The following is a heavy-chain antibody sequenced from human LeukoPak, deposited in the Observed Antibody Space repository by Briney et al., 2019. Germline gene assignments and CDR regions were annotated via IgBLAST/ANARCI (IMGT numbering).Heavy chain of an antibody. D-gene: IGHD1-7*01. V-gene: IGHV3-23*01. J-gene: IGHJ5*02. CDR2: ISGSGGST. Sequence: PGGSLRLSCAASGFTFSSYAMSWVRQAPWKGLEWVSSISGSGGSTYYADSVKGRFTISRDTSNNTLYLQMNSLRAEDTAVYYCAKDRRESGTYNWFDPWGQGTLVTVSS. CDR3: AKDRRESGTYNWFDP. CDR1: GFTFSSYA.